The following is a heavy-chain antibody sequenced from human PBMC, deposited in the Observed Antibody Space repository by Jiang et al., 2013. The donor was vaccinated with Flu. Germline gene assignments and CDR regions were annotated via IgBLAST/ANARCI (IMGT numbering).Heavy chain of an antibody. D-gene: IGHD3-16*01. J-gene: IGHJ4*02. CDR2: ISPYSGNT. Sequence: SGAEVKEPGASVKVSCKASGYTFTTYGISWVRQAPGQGLEWMGWISPYSGNTDYAQKFQGRVTMTTDTSTSTAYMELRSLRSDDTAVYYCAREGGIRQQGEFDYWGQGTLVTVSS. CDR1: GYTFTTYG. V-gene: IGHV1-18*01. CDR3: AREGGIRQQGEFDY.